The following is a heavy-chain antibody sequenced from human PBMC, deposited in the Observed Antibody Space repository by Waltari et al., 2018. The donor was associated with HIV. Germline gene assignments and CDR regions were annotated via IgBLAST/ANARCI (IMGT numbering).Heavy chain of an antibody. CDR3: ARELRLSYDYGDYWEYYFDY. Sequence: EVQLVESGGGLVQPGGSLRLSCAASGFTFSSYSMNWVRQAPGKGLEWVSYIRSSSSTIYYADSVKGRFTISRDNAKNSLYLQMNSLRAEDTAVYYCARELRLSYDYGDYWEYYFDYWGQGTLVTVSS. CDR1: GFTFSSYS. V-gene: IGHV3-48*01. D-gene: IGHD4-17*01. CDR2: IRSSSSTI. J-gene: IGHJ4*02.